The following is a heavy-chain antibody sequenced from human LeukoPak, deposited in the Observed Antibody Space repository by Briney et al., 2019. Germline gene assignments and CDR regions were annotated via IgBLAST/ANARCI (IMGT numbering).Heavy chain of an antibody. Sequence: SGGSLRLSCEASGSTFSNYGMHWVRQTPGKGLEWVAVISSDGTTKYYGDSVKGRFTVSRDSSKNTLYLDLNSLRAEDTAVYYCAKPYCRATRCYLYLYGMDVWGQGTTVIVSS. D-gene: IGHD2-2*01. CDR2: ISSDGTTK. CDR1: GSTFSNYG. CDR3: AKPYCRATRCYLYLYGMDV. J-gene: IGHJ6*02. V-gene: IGHV3-30*18.